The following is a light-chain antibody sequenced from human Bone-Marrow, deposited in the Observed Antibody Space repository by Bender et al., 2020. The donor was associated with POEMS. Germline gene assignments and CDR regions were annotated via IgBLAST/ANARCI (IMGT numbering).Light chain of an antibody. CDR3: SSYDTTTTLFV. CDR1: NTDLGPHSV. V-gene: IGLV2-23*02. J-gene: IGLJ1*01. CDR2: GDS. Sequence: QSALTQPASVSEPPGQSITVSCTGDNTDLGPHSVVSWYQQHPGRVPKLMIYGDSKRPSGVSDRFSASKSGSTASLTISGLQAEDEADYYCSSYDTTTTLFVFGSGTKVSVL.